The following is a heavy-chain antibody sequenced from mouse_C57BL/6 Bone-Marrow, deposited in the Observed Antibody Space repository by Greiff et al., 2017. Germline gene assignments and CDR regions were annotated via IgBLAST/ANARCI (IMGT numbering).Heavy chain of an antibody. V-gene: IGHV5-17*01. Sequence: DVKLVESGGGLVKPGGSLKLSCAASGFTFSDYGMHWVRQAPEKGLEWVAYISSGSSTIYYADTVKGRFTISRDNAKNTLFLQMTSLRSEDTAMYYRERRDLCFYAMDYWGQGTSVTVSS. J-gene: IGHJ4*01. CDR3: ERRDLCFYAMDY. CDR2: ISSGSSTI. D-gene: IGHD1-1*01. CDR1: GFTFSDYG.